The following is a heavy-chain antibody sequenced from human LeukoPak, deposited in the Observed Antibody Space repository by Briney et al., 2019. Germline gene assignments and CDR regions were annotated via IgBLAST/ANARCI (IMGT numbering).Heavy chain of an antibody. CDR2: ISSSSSYI. V-gene: IGHV3-21*01. Sequence: PGGSLRLSCAASGFTFSSYSMNWVRQAPGKGLEWVSSISSSSSYIYYADSVKGRFTISRDNAKNSLYLQMNSLRAEDTAVYYCARDRRWELGFDYWGQGTLVTVSS. J-gene: IGHJ4*02. CDR3: ARDRRWELGFDY. D-gene: IGHD1-26*01. CDR1: GFTFSSYS.